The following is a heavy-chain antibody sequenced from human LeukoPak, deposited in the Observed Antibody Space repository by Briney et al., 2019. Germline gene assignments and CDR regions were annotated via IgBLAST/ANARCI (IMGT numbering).Heavy chain of an antibody. CDR1: GGSFSGYY. V-gene: IGHV4-34*01. CDR2: INHSGST. J-gene: IGHJ5*02. CDR3: ARDDYRGVTNFDP. Sequence: LETLSLTCAVYGGSFSGYYWSWIRQPPGKGLEWIGEINHSGSTNYNPSLKSRVTISVDTSKNQFSLKLSSVTAADTAVYYCARDDYRGVTNFDPWGQGTLVTVSS. D-gene: IGHD3-10*01.